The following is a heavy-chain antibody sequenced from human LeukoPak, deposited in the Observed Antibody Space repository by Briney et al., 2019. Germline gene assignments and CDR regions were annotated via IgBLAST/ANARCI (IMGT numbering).Heavy chain of an antibody. D-gene: IGHD1-14*01. CDR1: GGSISSYY. J-gene: IGHJ3*02. V-gene: IGHV4-59*01. Sequence: SETLSLTCTVSGGSISSYYWSWIRQPAGKGLEWIGYIYYSGNTDYNPSLKSRVTISIDTSKNQFSLRLNSVTAADTAVYYCARYRNEALFAFDIWGQGTMVTVSS. CDR3: ARYRNEALFAFDI. CDR2: IYYSGNT.